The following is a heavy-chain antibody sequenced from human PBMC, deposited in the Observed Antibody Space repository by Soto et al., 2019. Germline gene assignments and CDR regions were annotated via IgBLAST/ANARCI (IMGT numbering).Heavy chain of an antibody. J-gene: IGHJ3*02. CDR2: ISAYNGNT. V-gene: IGHV1-18*01. Sequence: SAVKVSCKASGYTFTSYGISWLRQAPGQGLAWMGWISAYNGNTNYAQKLQGRVTMTTDTSTSTAYMELRSLRSDDTAVYYCARVFYYDSSAEDAFDIWGQGTMVTVSS. D-gene: IGHD3-22*01. CDR1: GYTFTSYG. CDR3: ARVFYYDSSAEDAFDI.